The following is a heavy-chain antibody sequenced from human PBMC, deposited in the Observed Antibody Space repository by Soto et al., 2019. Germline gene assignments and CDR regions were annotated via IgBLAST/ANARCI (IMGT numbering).Heavy chain of an antibody. CDR1: VFTFSSYG. CDR3: ARGSEGNAFDI. CDR2: IWYDGSKK. J-gene: IGHJ3*02. V-gene: IGHV3-33*01. D-gene: IGHD3-10*01. Sequence: SLRLSCAASVFTFSSYGMHWVRQAPGKGLEWVALIWYDGSKKYYADSVKGRFTISRDDSKNTLYLQMDSLRAEGTAVYYCARGSEGNAFDIWGQGTLVTVSS.